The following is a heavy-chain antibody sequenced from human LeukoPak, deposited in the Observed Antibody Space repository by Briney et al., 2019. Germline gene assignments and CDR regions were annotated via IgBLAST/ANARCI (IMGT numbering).Heavy chain of an antibody. CDR1: GFTFNNYA. CDR2: ILGSGRSA. V-gene: IGHV3-23*01. CDR3: SKWGDYDVLTGYYDSDF. D-gene: IGHD3-9*01. Sequence: GAYLRLSCAASGFTFNNYAMSWVRQAPGKGLEWVSAILGSGRSAYYADSVKGRFTISRDNSKNSLFLQMNSLRVEDTALYYCSKWGDYDVLTGYYDSDFWGQGTPVTVSA. J-gene: IGHJ4*02.